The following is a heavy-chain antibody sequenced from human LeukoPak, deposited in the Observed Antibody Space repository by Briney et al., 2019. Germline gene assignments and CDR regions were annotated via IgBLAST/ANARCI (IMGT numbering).Heavy chain of an antibody. J-gene: IGHJ3*02. CDR1: GFTFSRYW. Sequence: GGSLRLSCAASGFTFSRYWMHWVRQAPGKGLVWVSRIDSDGSRTNYADSVKGRFTISRDNAKNTLYVQMNSLRAEDTAVYYCARYYDILSDAFDIWGQGTMVTVSS. V-gene: IGHV3-74*01. D-gene: IGHD3-9*01. CDR3: ARYYDILSDAFDI. CDR2: IDSDGSRT.